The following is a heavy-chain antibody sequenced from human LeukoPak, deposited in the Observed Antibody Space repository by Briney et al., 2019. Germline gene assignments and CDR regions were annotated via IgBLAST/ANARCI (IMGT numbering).Heavy chain of an antibody. CDR2: INHSGST. CDR1: GGSFSGYY. J-gene: IGHJ4*02. V-gene: IGHV4-34*01. Sequence: SETLSLTCAVYGGSFSGYYWSWIRQPPGKGLEGIGEINHSGSTNYNPSLKSRVTISVDTSKNQFSLKLSSVTAADTAVYYCARGDYYYGSGSYPGWGQGTLVTVSS. CDR3: ARGDYYYGSGSYPG. D-gene: IGHD3-10*01.